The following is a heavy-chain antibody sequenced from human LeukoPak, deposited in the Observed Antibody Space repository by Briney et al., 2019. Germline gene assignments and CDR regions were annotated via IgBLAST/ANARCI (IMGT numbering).Heavy chain of an antibody. J-gene: IGHJ4*02. D-gene: IGHD3-3*01. CDR2: IRYDGSNK. CDR3: ARGSEWSSGVSDY. CDR1: GFTFSSYG. Sequence: GGSLRLSCAASGFTFSSYGMHWVRQAPGKGLEWVAFIRYDGSNKYYADSVKGRFTISRDNAKSSLYLQMNSLRAEDTAVYYCARGSEWSSGVSDYWGQGTLVTVSS. V-gene: IGHV3-30*02.